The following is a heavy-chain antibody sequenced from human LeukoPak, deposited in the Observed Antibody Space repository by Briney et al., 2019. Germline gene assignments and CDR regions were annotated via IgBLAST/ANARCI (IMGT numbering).Heavy chain of an antibody. Sequence: PGGSLRLSCTASGFTFGDYAMSWVRQAPGKGLEWVGFIRSKAYGGTTEYAASVKGRFTISRDDSKSIAYLQMNSLKTEDTAVYYCTIEGYFDWLLFQYYFDYWGQGTLVTVSS. V-gene: IGHV3-49*04. D-gene: IGHD3-9*01. CDR2: IRSKAYGGTT. CDR1: GFTFGDYA. J-gene: IGHJ4*02. CDR3: TIEGYFDWLLFQYYFDY.